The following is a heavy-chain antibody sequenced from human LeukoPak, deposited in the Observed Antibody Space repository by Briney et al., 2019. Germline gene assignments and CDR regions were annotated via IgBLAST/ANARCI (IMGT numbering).Heavy chain of an antibody. D-gene: IGHD3-3*01. J-gene: IGHJ3*02. CDR1: GFTLSSYW. Sequence: PGRSLRLSCAASGFTLSSYWTHWVRQAPGKGLVWVSRISSDGSSTSYADSVKGRFTISRDNAKNTLYVQMNSLRVEDTAVYYCARGAFGVYAFDIWGQGTMVTVSS. CDR3: ARGAFGVYAFDI. CDR2: ISSDGSST. V-gene: IGHV3-74*01.